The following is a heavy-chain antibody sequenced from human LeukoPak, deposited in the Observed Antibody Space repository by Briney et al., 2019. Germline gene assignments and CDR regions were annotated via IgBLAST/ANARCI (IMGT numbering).Heavy chain of an antibody. CDR1: GGSISSGGYY. CDR3: ARGESYDFWSGYHNWFDL. Sequence: SSETLSLTCTVSGGSISSGGYYWSWIRQHPGKGLEWIGYIYYSGSTYYNPSLKSRVTISVDTSKNQFSLKLSSVTAADTAVYYCARGESYDFWSGYHNWFDLWGQGTLVTVSS. CDR2: IYYSGST. D-gene: IGHD3-3*01. V-gene: IGHV4-31*03. J-gene: IGHJ5*02.